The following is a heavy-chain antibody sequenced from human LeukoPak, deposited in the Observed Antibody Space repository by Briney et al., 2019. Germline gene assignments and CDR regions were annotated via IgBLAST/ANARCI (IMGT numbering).Heavy chain of an antibody. V-gene: IGHV3-30*04. CDR2: ISYDGSNK. J-gene: IGHJ6*03. Sequence: GGSLRLSCAASGFTFSSYAMHWVRQAPGKGLEWVAVISYDGSNKYYADSVKGRFTISRDNSKNTLYLQMNSLRAEDTAVYYCASGTGKAAEGYYMDVWGKGTTVTVSS. D-gene: IGHD1/OR15-1a*01. CDR3: ASGTGKAAEGYYMDV. CDR1: GFTFSSYA.